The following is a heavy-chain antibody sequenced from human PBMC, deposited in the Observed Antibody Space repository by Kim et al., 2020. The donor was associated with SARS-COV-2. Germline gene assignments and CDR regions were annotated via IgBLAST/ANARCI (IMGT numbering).Heavy chain of an antibody. V-gene: IGHV1-8*02. J-gene: IGHJ4*02. CDR2: MNPNSGNT. CDR1: GHTFTSYD. D-gene: IGHD5-12*01. Sequence: ASVKVSCKASGHTFTSYDTNWVRQATGQGLEWMGWMNPNSGNTGYEQKFQGRVTMTRYTSISTAYMELNSLRSEDTAVYFCARGKMATSFSSIDYWGQGTLVTVAS. CDR3: ARGKMATSFSSIDY.